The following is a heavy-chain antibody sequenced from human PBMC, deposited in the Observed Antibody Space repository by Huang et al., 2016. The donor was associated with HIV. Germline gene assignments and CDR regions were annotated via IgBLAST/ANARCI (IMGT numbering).Heavy chain of an antibody. CDR3: AREALRPGAGIKGYFDY. D-gene: IGHD6-19*01. CDR2: IYTSGGP. CDR1: GGSINSVTYY. V-gene: IGHV4-61*09. J-gene: IGHJ4*02. Sequence: QVQLQESGPGLVKPSQTLSLTCTVSGGSINSVTYYWSWIRQPAGKGLEWIGHIYTSGGPNHNPSLSSRVTISVDTSKNQCALKLSSVTAADAAVYYCAREALRPGAGIKGYFDYWGPGTRVTVSS.